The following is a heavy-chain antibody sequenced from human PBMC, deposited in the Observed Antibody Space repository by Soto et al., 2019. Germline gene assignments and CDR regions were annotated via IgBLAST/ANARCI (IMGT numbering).Heavy chain of an antibody. V-gene: IGHV4-30-4*01. CDR1: GGSVSSGDYY. D-gene: IGHD1-1*01. CDR3: ARVPWQQEPTVWFDP. CDR2: IYYSGRT. Sequence: QVQLLESGPGLVKPSETLSLTCTVSGGSVSSGDYYWSWIRQPPGKGLEWIGYIYYSGRTDYNPSLKSRVTISLDTSKNQFSLNLTSVTAADTAVYYCARVPWQQEPTVWFDPWGQGTLVTVSS. J-gene: IGHJ5*02.